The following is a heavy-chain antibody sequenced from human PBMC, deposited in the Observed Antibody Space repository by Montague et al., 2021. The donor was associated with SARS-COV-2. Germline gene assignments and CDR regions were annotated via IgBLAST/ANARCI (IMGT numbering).Heavy chain of an antibody. Sequence: SETLSLTCCGLVSWNSGSDWKSTRLNPSHHRDSYAVICQQGSTNNNPSLKTRVTISIDTSKNQFSLKLGSVTAADTAVYYCARGQEVYAINGDLNYWGQGTLVTVSS. CDR2: ICQQGST. CDR3: ARGQEVYAINGDLNY. V-gene: IGHV4-34*01. D-gene: IGHD2-8*01. J-gene: IGHJ4*02. CDR1: SWNSGSD.